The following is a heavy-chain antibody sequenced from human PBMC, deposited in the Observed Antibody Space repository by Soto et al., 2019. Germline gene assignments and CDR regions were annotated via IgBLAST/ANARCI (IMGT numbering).Heavy chain of an antibody. CDR1: GFTFSSYD. CDR3: ARAYYGPHYYYYGMDV. Sequence: GGSLRLSCAASGFTFSSYDMHLVRQATGKGLEWVSAIGTAGDTYYPGSVKGRFTISRENAKNSLYLQMNSLRAGDTAVYYCARAYYGPHYYYYGMDVWGQGTTVTVSS. D-gene: IGHD3-10*01. V-gene: IGHV3-13*04. CDR2: IGTAGDT. J-gene: IGHJ6*02.